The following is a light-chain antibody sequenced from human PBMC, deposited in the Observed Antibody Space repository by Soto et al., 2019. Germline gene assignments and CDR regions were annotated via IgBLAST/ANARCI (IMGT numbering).Light chain of an antibody. CDR2: TTS. J-gene: IGKJ1*01. V-gene: IGKV3-20*01. CDR3: LQYGGSPT. Sequence: EIVLTHSPGTLSLSPGERATLSCRASQIVDANHVAWYQQKPGQAPRLLIYTTSYRTSGIPDRFTGSGSGTDFILTISKLEPEVFVVYYCLQYGGSPTFGQGTRVDFK. CDR1: QIVDANH.